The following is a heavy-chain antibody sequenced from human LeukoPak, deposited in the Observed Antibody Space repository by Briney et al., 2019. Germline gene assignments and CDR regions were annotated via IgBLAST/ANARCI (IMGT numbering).Heavy chain of an antibody. CDR1: GFIFSSNT. CDR2: ISSSSSYI. J-gene: IGHJ3*02. Sequence: PGGSLRLSCAASGFIFSSNTMNWVRQAPGKGLEWASSISSSSSYIYYADSVKGRFTISRDNAKNSLYLQLNSLRADDTAVYYCARDYYGSSRHAFDIWGQGTMVTVST. D-gene: IGHD6-13*01. V-gene: IGHV3-21*06. CDR3: ARDYYGSSRHAFDI.